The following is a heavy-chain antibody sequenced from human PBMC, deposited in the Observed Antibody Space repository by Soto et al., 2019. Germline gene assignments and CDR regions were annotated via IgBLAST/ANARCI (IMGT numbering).Heavy chain of an antibody. CDR2: IYYSGST. CDR1: GGSVSSGSYY. J-gene: IGHJ5*02. V-gene: IGHV4-61*01. Sequence: PSETLSLTCTVSGGSVSSGSYYWSWIRQPPGKGLEWIGYIYYSGSTNYNPSLKSRVTISVDTSKNQFSLKLSSVTAADTAVYYCARGSSYYYDSSVDWFDPWGQGTLVTVLL. CDR3: ARGSSYYYDSSVDWFDP. D-gene: IGHD3-22*01.